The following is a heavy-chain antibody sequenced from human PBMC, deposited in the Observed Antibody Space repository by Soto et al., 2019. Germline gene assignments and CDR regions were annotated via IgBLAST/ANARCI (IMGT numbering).Heavy chain of an antibody. V-gene: IGHV3-23*01. J-gene: IGHJ6*02. CDR3: AKDQNIQLWPRYYYYGMDV. D-gene: IGHD5-18*01. Sequence: EVQLLESGGGLVQPGGSLRLSCAASGFTFSSYAMSWVRQAPGKGLEWVSAISGSGGSTYYADSVKGRFTISRDNSKNTLYLQMNSLRAEDTAVYYCAKDQNIQLWPRYYYYGMDVWGQGTTFTVSS. CDR1: GFTFSSYA. CDR2: ISGSGGST.